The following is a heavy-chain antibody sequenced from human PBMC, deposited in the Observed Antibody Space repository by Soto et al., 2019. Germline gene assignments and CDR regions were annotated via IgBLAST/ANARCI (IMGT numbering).Heavy chain of an antibody. CDR1: GFTFSSYS. V-gene: IGHV3-21*01. CDR3: AIEGYSYGYRVLRAWFDP. CDR2: ISSSSSYI. Sequence: GGSLRLSCAASGFTFSSYSMNWVRQAPGKGLEWVSSISSSSSYIYYADSVKGRFTISRDNAKNSLYLQMNSLRAEDTAVYYCAIEGYSYGYRVLRAWFDPWGQGTLVNVSS. D-gene: IGHD5-18*01. J-gene: IGHJ5*02.